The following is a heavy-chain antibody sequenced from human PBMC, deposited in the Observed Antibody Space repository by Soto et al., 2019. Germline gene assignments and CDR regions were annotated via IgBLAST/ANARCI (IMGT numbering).Heavy chain of an antibody. CDR3: ASDREAGYNFYYDMDV. J-gene: IGHJ6*02. D-gene: IGHD6-19*01. Sequence: SETLSLTCSVSGADINTYSWTWIRQPAGKGLEWVGRIYTSASINYNPSLRGRVTLSVDTSTNQVSLTLASVTAADTAVYYCASDREAGYNFYYDMDVWGQGTTVTVSS. CDR2: IYTSASI. V-gene: IGHV4-4*07. CDR1: GADINTYS.